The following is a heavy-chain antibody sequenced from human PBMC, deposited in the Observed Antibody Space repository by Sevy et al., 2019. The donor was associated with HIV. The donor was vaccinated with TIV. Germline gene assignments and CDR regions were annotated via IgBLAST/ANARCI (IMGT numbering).Heavy chain of an antibody. J-gene: IGHJ4*02. Sequence: GGSLRLSCAASGFIFNSYAMSWVRQAPGKGLEWVSTISDHGGSTYYADSVKGRFTISRDNSRNTLDLQMNSLRAEDTAVYYCAGGFWSGFDYWGQGILVTVSS. V-gene: IGHV3-23*01. CDR1: GFIFNSYA. CDR3: AGGFWSGFDY. D-gene: IGHD3-3*01. CDR2: ISDHGGST.